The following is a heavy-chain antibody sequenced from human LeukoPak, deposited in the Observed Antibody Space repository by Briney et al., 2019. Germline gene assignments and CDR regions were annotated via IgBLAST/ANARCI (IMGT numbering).Heavy chain of an antibody. CDR2: IYTSGST. J-gene: IGHJ5*02. CDR1: GGSISSYY. Sequence: SETLSLTCTVSGGSISSYYWSWIRQPAGKGLEWIGRIYTSGSTNYNPSLKSRVTMSVETSKNQFSLKLSSVTAADTAVYYCARDLVNGDYNWFDPWGQGTLVTVSS. D-gene: IGHD2-21*01. CDR3: ARDLVNGDYNWFDP. V-gene: IGHV4-4*07.